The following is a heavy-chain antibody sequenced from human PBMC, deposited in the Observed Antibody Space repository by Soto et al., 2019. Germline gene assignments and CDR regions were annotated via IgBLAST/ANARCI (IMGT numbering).Heavy chain of an antibody. CDR3: AKETHSSGYGSYFDY. CDR1: GFTFSSYG. J-gene: IGHJ4*02. V-gene: IGHV3-30*18. CDR2: ISKDGSTK. D-gene: IGHD3-22*01. Sequence: PGGSLRLSCAASGFTFSSYGMHWVRQAPGKGLEWVAVISKDGSTKYDADSVKGRFTISRDNSKNTLYLQMNSLRAEGTAVYYCAKETHSSGYGSYFDYWGQGTLVTVSS.